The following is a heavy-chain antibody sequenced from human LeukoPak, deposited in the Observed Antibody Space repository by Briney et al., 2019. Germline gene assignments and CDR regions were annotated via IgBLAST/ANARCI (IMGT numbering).Heavy chain of an antibody. CDR2: IYHSGST. J-gene: IGHJ4*02. CDR3: ARDIAAACDY. CDR1: GYSITSGYY. Sequence: PSETLSLTCTVSGYSITSGYYWGWIRQPPGKGLEWIGSIYHSGSTYYNPSLKSRVTISIDTSKNQFSLQLNSVTPEDTAVYYCARDIAAACDYWGQGTLVTVSS. D-gene: IGHD6-13*01. V-gene: IGHV4-38-2*02.